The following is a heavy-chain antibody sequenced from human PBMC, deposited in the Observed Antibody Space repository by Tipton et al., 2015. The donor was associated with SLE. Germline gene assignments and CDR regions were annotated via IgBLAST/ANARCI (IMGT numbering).Heavy chain of an antibody. V-gene: IGHV4-39*07. CDR2: VYYTGGV. Sequence: TLSLTCSVSGGSISSSSYYWGWIRQLPGKGLEWIGNVYYTGGVYYNPSLMSRITISVDTSKNQYSLKLRSVTAADTAVYFCARRAGLNGFEIWGQGTMFAVSS. CDR3: ARRAGLNGFEI. J-gene: IGHJ3*02. CDR1: GGSISSSSYY. D-gene: IGHD4/OR15-4a*01.